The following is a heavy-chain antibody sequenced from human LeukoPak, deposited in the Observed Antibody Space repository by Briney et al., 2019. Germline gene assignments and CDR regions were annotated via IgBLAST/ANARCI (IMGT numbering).Heavy chain of an antibody. CDR3: ARDRDDIAAGYFDY. CDR1: GGTFSSYA. CDR2: IIPIFGTA. V-gene: IGHV1-69*13. Sequence: SVKVSCKASGGTFSSYAISWVRQAPGQGVELMGGIIPIFGTANYAQKFQGRVTITADESTSTAYMELSSLRSEDTAVYYCARDRDDIAAGYFDYWGQGTLVTVSS. D-gene: IGHD6-13*01. J-gene: IGHJ4*02.